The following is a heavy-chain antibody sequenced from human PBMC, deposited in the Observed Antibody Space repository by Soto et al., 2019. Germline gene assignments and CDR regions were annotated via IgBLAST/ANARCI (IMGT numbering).Heavy chain of an antibody. CDR3: ARAGVLRVPAATEY. J-gene: IGHJ4*02. CDR2: ISSSSSYI. Sequence: EVQLVESGGGLVKPGGSLRLSCAASGFTFSSYSMNWVRQAPGKGLEWVSSISSSSSYIYYADSVKCRFTISRDNAKNSLYLQMNSLRVEDTAVYDCARAGVLRVPAATEYWGKGTLVTFSS. D-gene: IGHD2-2*01. CDR1: GFTFSSYS. V-gene: IGHV3-21*01.